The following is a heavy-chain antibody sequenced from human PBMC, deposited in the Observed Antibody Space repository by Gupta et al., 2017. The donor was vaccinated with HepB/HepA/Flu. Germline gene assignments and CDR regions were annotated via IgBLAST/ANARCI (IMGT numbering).Heavy chain of an antibody. J-gene: IGHJ6*03. CDR1: GGTFSSYA. CDR3: ARWGAADGTAYYYYYMDV. CDR2: IIPSIGTA. D-gene: IGHD6-13*01. Sequence: QVQLVQSGAEVKKPGSSVKVSCEASGGTFSSYAISLVRQAPGQGVEWMGGIIPSIGTAGYEQKFRGRVTSTADKYTRTDYMELSRLRTEDTAVYYRARWGAADGTAYYYYYMDVWGKGTTVTVSS. V-gene: IGHV1-69*06.